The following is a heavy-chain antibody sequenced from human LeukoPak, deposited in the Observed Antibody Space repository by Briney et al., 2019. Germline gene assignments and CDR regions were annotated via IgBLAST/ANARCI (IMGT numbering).Heavy chain of an antibody. CDR3: AKDLSIGGTSVDY. CDR2: ISYDGSNK. V-gene: IGHV3-30*18. CDR1: GFTFSSYG. D-gene: IGHD2/OR15-2a*01. Sequence: GRFLRLSCAASGFTFSSYGMHWVRQAPGKGLEWVAVISYDGSNKYYADSVKGRFTISRDNSKNTLYLQMNSLRAEDTAVYYCAKDLSIGGTSVDYWGQGTLVTVSS. J-gene: IGHJ4*02.